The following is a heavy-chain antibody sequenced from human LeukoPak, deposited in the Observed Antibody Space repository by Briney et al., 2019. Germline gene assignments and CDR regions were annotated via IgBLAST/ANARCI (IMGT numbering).Heavy chain of an antibody. Sequence: SETLSLTCAVSGDSISNNYWWRWVRQFPGKGLEWIGEIYRSGSTNYNPSLKSRVTISIDKSKNQFSLNLSSVTAADTAVYYCASNYYDSSGYYAHYYYYYGMDVWGQGTTVTVSS. D-gene: IGHD3-22*01. J-gene: IGHJ6*02. CDR2: IYRSGST. CDR3: ASNYYDSSGYYAHYYYYYGMDV. V-gene: IGHV4-4*02. CDR1: GDSISNNYW.